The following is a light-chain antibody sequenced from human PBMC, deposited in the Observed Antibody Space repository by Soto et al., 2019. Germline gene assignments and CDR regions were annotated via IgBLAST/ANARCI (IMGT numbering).Light chain of an antibody. CDR2: GVT. CDR3: RSYTRSTTLSVV. CDR1: SSDVGGYNY. V-gene: IGLV2-14*01. Sequence: QSALTQPASVSGSPGQSITISCTGTSSDVGGYNYVSWYQQHPGKAPKLMIYGVTNRPSGVSNRFSGSKSCNTASLTISGRQAEDEADYYCRSYTRSTTLSVVFGGGTKLTVL. J-gene: IGLJ2*01.